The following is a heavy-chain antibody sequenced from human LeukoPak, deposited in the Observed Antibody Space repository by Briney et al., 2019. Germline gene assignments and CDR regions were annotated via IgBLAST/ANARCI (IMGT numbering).Heavy chain of an antibody. Sequence: GGSLRLSCAASGFTFSSYWMNWVRQAPGKGLGVSSISSSSSYIYYADSVKGRFTISRDNAKNSLYLQMNSLRAEDTAVYYCSLFDYWGQGTLVTVSS. V-gene: IGHV3-21*01. CDR3: SLFDY. CDR1: GFTFSSYW. CDR2: ISSSSSYI. J-gene: IGHJ4*02.